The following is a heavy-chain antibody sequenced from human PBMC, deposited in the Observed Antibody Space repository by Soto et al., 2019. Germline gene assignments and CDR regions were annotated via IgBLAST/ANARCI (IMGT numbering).Heavy chain of an antibody. V-gene: IGHV1-69*02. J-gene: IGHJ4*02. CDR1: GGTFSSYT. CDR2: IIPILGIA. Sequence: GASVKVSCKASGGTFSSYTISWVRQAPGQGLEWMGRIIPILGIANYAQKFQGRVTITADKSTSTAYMELSSLRSEDTAVYYCASLNDFCGNYDFPRTFDYCGQGSLVTVSA. CDR3: ASLNDFCGNYDFPRTFDY. D-gene: IGHD3-3*01.